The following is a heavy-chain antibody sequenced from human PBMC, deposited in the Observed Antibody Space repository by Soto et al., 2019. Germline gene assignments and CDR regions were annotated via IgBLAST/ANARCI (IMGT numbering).Heavy chain of an antibody. J-gene: IGHJ3*02. CDR1: GFSLSTSGVG. Sequence: SGPTLVNPTQTLTLTCTFSGFSLSTSGVGVGWIRQPPGKALEWLALIYWNDDKRYSPSLKSRLTITKDTSKNQVVLTMTNMDPVDTATYYCAHXLGGYSSSWDDETGAFDIWGQGAMVT. CDR3: AHXLGGYSSSWDDETGAFDI. D-gene: IGHD6-13*01. V-gene: IGHV2-5*01. CDR2: IYWNDDK.